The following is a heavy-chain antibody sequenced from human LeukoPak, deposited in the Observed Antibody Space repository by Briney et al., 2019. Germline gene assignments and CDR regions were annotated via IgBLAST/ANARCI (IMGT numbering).Heavy chain of an antibody. CDR1: GFTFSSYA. CDR3: ARELYGSGSYYPSHYYYYGMDV. J-gene: IGHJ6*02. Sequence: GGSLRLSCAASGFTFSSYAMSWVRQAPGKGLEWVSTIIGSGGDTYYADSVKGRFTISRDNAKNSLYLQMNSLRDEDTAVYYCARELYGSGSYYPSHYYYYGMDVWGQGTTVTVSS. D-gene: IGHD3-10*01. CDR2: IIGSGGDT. V-gene: IGHV3-21*01.